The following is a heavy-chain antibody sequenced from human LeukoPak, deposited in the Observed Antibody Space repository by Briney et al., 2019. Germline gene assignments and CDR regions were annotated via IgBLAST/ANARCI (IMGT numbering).Heavy chain of an antibody. Sequence: GASVKVSCKASGYAFTGYYMHWVRQAPGQGLEWMGWINPNSGGTNYAQKFQGRVTMTRDTSISTAYMELSRLRSDDTAVYYCARDRFGEFNFDYWGQGTLVTVSP. CDR2: INPNSGGT. CDR3: ARDRFGEFNFDY. CDR1: GYAFTGYY. J-gene: IGHJ4*02. V-gene: IGHV1-2*02. D-gene: IGHD3-10*01.